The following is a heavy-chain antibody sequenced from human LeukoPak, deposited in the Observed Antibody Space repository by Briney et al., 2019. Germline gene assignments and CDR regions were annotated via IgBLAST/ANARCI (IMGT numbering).Heavy chain of an antibody. Sequence: GASVKVSCKASGYTFTGYYMHWVRQAPGQGLEWMGWINPNSGGTNYAQKFQGWVTMTRDTSISTAYMELSRLRSDDTAVYYCASVLRFLEWFHWGLDVWGQGTTVTVSS. V-gene: IGHV1-2*04. CDR1: GYTFTGYY. CDR3: ASVLRFLEWFHWGLDV. CDR2: INPNSGGT. D-gene: IGHD3-3*01. J-gene: IGHJ6*02.